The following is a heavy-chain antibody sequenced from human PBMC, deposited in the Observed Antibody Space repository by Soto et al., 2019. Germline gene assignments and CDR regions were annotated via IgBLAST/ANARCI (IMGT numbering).Heavy chain of an antibody. V-gene: IGHV1-18*04. J-gene: IGHJ6*02. D-gene: IGHD6-19*01. CDR1: GYTFTSYG. CDR3: ARDSWGLAVPDYHYCAMDV. Sequence: QVQLVQSGAELKKPGASVKVSCEASGYTFTSYGVSWVRQAPGQGLEWMGWISVYSGNTNYARKLQGRVTMTRDIYTRAVYMELRRLTSDDTAVYYCARDSWGLAVPDYHYCAMDVWGQGTTVTVSS. CDR2: ISVYSGNT.